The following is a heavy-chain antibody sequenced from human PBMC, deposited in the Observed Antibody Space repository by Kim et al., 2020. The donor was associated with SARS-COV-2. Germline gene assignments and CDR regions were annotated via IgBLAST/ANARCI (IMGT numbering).Heavy chain of an antibody. CDR1: GGSISSYY. V-gene: IGHV4-59*13. Sequence: SETLSLTCTVSGGSISSYYWSWIRQPPGKGLEWIGYIYYSGSTNYNPSLKSRVTISVDTSKNQFSLKLSSVTAADTAVYYCARGVYGSGSYYNPLGYWGQGTLVTVSS. J-gene: IGHJ4*02. CDR3: ARGVYGSGSYYNPLGY. D-gene: IGHD3-10*01. CDR2: IYYSGST.